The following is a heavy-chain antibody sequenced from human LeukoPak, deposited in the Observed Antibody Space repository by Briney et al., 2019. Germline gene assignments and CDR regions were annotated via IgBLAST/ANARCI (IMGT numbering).Heavy chain of an antibody. D-gene: IGHD3-22*01. CDR2: INPNSGGT. CDR1: GYTFTGYY. Sequence: ASVKVSCKASGYTFTGYYMHWVRQAPGQGLEWMGWINPNSGGTNYAQKFQGRVTMTRDTSISTAYTELSRLRSDDTAVYYCARVSSSARRAFDIWGQGTMVTVSS. J-gene: IGHJ3*02. CDR3: ARVSSSARRAFDI. V-gene: IGHV1-2*02.